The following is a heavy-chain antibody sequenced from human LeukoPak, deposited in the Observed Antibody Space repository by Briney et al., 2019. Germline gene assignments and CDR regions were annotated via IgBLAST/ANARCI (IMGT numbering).Heavy chain of an antibody. V-gene: IGHV3-64*01. CDR1: GFTFSSYA. CDR3: ARGSLRTYYDFWSGYYSYHYGMDV. D-gene: IGHD3-3*01. J-gene: IGHJ6*02. CDR2: ISSNGGST. Sequence: GGSLRLSCAASGFTFSSYAMHWVRQAPGKGLEYVSAISSNGGSTYYANSVKGRFTISRDNSKNTLYLQMGSLRAEDMAVYYCARGSLRTYYDFWSGYYSYHYGMDVWGQGTTVTVSS.